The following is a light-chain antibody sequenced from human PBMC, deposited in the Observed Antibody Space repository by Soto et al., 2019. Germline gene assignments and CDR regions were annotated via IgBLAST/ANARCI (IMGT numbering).Light chain of an antibody. V-gene: IGKV1D-12*01. Sequence: DIQMTQSPSSVSASVGDRVTITCRASQGISSWVAWYQQKPGKAPKLLIYAASSLQSGVPSRFSGSGSGTDFTLTISSLHPEDFATYDCQQANSFPYTFGQWTKLEIK. J-gene: IGKJ2*01. CDR2: AAS. CDR1: QGISSW. CDR3: QQANSFPYT.